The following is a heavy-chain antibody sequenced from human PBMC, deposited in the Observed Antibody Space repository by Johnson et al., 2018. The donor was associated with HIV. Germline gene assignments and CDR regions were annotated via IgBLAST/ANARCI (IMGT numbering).Heavy chain of an antibody. D-gene: IGHD6-19*01. CDR2: LTSGGST. J-gene: IGHJ3*02. CDR3: AKEPWHSSVSLIGLFVFDI. Sequence: VQLVESGGGLVQPGGSLRLSCAASGFTFSSYAMSWVRQAPGKGLEWVSVLTSGGSTYYADSVKGRFTISRDNSKNTLYLQMDSLRAEDTAVYYWAKEPWHSSVSLIGLFVFDIRGQGTMVTVSS. CDR1: GFTFSSYA. V-gene: IGHV3-23*04.